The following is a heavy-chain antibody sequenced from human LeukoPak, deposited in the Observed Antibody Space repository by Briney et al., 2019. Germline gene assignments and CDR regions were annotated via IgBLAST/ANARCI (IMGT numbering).Heavy chain of an antibody. D-gene: IGHD6-19*01. J-gene: IGHJ4*02. CDR2: IWYDGSNK. CDR3: ARDLGSGCDFDY. CDR1: GFTFSSYG. Sequence: GGSLRLSCAASGFTFSSYGMHWVRQAPGKGLEWVAVIWYDGSNKYYADSVKGRFTISRDNSKNTLYLQMNSLRAEDTAVYYCARDLGSGCDFDYWGQGTLVTVSS. V-gene: IGHV3-33*01.